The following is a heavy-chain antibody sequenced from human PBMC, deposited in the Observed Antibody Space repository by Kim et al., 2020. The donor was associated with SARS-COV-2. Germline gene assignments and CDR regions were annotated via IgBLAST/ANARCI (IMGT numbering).Heavy chain of an antibody. D-gene: IGHD3-3*01. CDR1: GGSISRYY. CDR2: IYYIGSP. V-gene: IGHV4-59*01. CDR3: ARDHREWLQYTANWYFDL. J-gene: IGHJ2*01. Sequence: SETRSLTCTVSGGSISRYYWSWIRQPPGKGLEWSGYIYYIGSPNYNPSLKSRVTISVDTSKNQFSLKLRSVTAADTAVYYCARDHREWLQYTANWYFDLWGRGTLVTVSS.